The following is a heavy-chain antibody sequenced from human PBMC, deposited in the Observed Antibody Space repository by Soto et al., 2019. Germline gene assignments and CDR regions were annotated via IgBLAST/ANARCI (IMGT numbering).Heavy chain of an antibody. CDR2: IWYDGSNK. Sequence: VQLVESGGGVVQPGKSLRLSCAASGFTFSTYGMHWVRQAPGKGLEWVAVIWYDGSNKYHGDSLKGRFTISRDNSKKTLYLQMNNLRAEDTAVYYCGRDGALGDTAVVDSWGQGTLVIVSS. CDR1: GFTFSTYG. D-gene: IGHD5-18*01. J-gene: IGHJ4*02. CDR3: GRDGALGDTAVVDS. V-gene: IGHV3-33*01.